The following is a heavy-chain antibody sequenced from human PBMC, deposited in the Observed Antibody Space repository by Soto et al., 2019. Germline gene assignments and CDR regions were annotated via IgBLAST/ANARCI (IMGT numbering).Heavy chain of an antibody. CDR1: RYTFTSYW. D-gene: IGHD3-16*01. CDR2: IHPGESDT. J-gene: IGHJ4*02. CDR3: ARRFRNLVMDFGDF. Sequence: PGESLTTSCKGSRYTFTSYWIGWVRQMPGKGLECMGIIHPGESDTRYSPSFKGQVTISADKSISTAYMQWSSLKASDTAIYYCARRFRNLVMDFGDFWGQGTLVTVYS. V-gene: IGHV5-51*01.